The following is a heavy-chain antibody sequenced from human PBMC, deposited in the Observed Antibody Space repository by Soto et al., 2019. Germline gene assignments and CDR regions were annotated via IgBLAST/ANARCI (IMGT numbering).Heavy chain of an antibody. CDR1: GYAFTSYA. CDR2: INAGNGNT. Sequence: ASVKVSCKASGYAFTSYAMHWVNQAPGQRLEWKGWINAGNGNTKYSQKFQGRVTITRETSASTAYMELSSLRSEDTAVYYCASDNATNIVLMVYNYYYYGMDVWGQGTTVTVSS. V-gene: IGHV1-3*01. CDR3: ASDNATNIVLMVYNYYYYGMDV. J-gene: IGHJ6*02. D-gene: IGHD2-8*01.